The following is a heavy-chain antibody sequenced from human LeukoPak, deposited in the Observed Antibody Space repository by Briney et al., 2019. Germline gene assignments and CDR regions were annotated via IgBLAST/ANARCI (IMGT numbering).Heavy chain of an antibody. CDR3: AIAAAGDYDAFDI. CDR2: ISSSSSYI. D-gene: IGHD6-13*01. CDR1: GFTFSSYS. V-gene: IGHV3-21*01. Sequence: PGGSLRLSCAASGFTFSSYSMNWVRQAPRKGLEWVSSISSSSSYIYYADSVKGRFTISRDNAKNSLYLQMNSLRAEDTAVYYCAIAAAGDYDAFDIWGQGTMVTVSS. J-gene: IGHJ3*02.